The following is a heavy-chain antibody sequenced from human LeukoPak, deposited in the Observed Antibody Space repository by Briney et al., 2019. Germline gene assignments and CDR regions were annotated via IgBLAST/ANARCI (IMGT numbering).Heavy chain of an antibody. CDR3: AREGSSSSFGYYYYYYMDV. J-gene: IGHJ6*03. CDR1: GYTFTSYG. Sequence: ASVKVSCKAFGYTFTSYGVSWVRQAPGQGLEWMGWISGYNGNTNYAQKLQGRVTMTTDTSTSTAYMELRSLRSDDTAVYYCAREGSSSSFGYYYYYYMDVWGKGTTVTVSS. D-gene: IGHD6-13*01. CDR2: ISGYNGNT. V-gene: IGHV1-18*01.